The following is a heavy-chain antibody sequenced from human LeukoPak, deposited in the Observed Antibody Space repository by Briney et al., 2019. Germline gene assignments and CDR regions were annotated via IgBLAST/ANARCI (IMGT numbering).Heavy chain of an antibody. CDR1: GFTFSSYS. V-gene: IGHV3-21*01. D-gene: IGHD6-6*01. Sequence: GGSLRLSCTASGFTFSSYSMNWVRQAPGKGLEWVSSISSSSSYIYYADSVKGRFTISRDNAKNSLYLQMNSLRAEDTAVYYCAREYSSSPNYFDYWGQGTLVTVSS. CDR3: AREYSSSPNYFDY. CDR2: ISSSSSYI. J-gene: IGHJ4*02.